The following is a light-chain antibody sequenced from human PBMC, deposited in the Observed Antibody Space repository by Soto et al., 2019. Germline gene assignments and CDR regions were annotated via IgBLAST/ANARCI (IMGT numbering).Light chain of an antibody. CDR2: AAS. Sequence: DIQVTQSPSSLSASVGDRVTITCRASQGISHYLAWYQQNPGKVPNLLIYAASTLQSGFPSRFSGSGSWTDFTLTISGLQPEDVATYYCQKSNSAPFTFGPGTTVDLK. CDR3: QKSNSAPFT. V-gene: IGKV1-27*01. J-gene: IGKJ3*01. CDR1: QGISHY.